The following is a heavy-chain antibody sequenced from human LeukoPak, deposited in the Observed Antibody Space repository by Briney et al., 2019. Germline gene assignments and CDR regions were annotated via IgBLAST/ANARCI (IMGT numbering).Heavy chain of an antibody. D-gene: IGHD3-22*01. J-gene: IGHJ4*02. Sequence: SETLSLTCTVSGGSISSYYWSWIRQPAGKGLEWIGRIYTSGSTNYNPSLKSRVTMSVDTSKNQFSLKLSSVTAAGTAVYYCARDATYYYDSSGYFLFDYWGQGTLVTVSS. V-gene: IGHV4-4*07. CDR2: IYTSGST. CDR1: GGSISSYY. CDR3: ARDATYYYDSSGYFLFDY.